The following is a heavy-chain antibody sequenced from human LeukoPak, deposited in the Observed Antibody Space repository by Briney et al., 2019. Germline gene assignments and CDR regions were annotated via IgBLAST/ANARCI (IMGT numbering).Heavy chain of an antibody. V-gene: IGHV1-69*04. Sequence: SVKVSCKASGGSXSSYAFSGVRQAPGQGLEWMGRIIPIVGVPNYAQKFQDRVTITADKSTSTAYMELSSLRSEDTAVYYCAREYSRSSGRGYYFDYWGQGTLVTVSS. J-gene: IGHJ4*02. CDR1: GGSXSSYA. CDR3: AREYSRSSGRGYYFDY. CDR2: IIPIVGVP. D-gene: IGHD6-6*01.